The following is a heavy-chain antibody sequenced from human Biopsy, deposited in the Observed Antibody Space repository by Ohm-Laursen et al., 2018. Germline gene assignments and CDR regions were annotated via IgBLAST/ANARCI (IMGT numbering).Heavy chain of an antibody. CDR2: IYSGGNT. CDR1: GDSLTSGPEN. D-gene: IGHD6-19*01. Sequence: SETLSLTCSVSGDSLTSGPENWSWIRQSPGQGLEYIGFIYSGGNTNYNPSLKNRVTMSVDTSKNQFYLKLYFVTAADMAVYYCARGRRTSGWPYFDNWGQGALVIVSP. V-gene: IGHV4-61*01. J-gene: IGHJ4*02. CDR3: ARGRRTSGWPYFDN.